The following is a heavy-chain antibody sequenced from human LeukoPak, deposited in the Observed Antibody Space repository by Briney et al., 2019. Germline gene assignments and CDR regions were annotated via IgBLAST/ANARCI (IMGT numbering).Heavy chain of an antibody. CDR1: GGSISSNNW. CDR2: MYHSGNT. CDR3: ARVEKYTTSGPTDP. V-gene: IGHV4-4*02. J-gene: IGHJ5*02. Sequence: SETLSLTCAVFGGSISSNNWWSWVRQPPGKGLEWIGEMYHSGNTYYNPSLKSRVTMSVDTSKNQFSLKVRSLTAADTAVYYCARVEKYTTSGPTDPWGQGTLVTVSS. D-gene: IGHD6-13*01.